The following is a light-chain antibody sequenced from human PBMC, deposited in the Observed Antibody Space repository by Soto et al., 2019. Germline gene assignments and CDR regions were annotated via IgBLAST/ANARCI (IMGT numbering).Light chain of an antibody. CDR1: QSISSY. CDR3: QQSYSTPRR. J-gene: IGKJ1*01. V-gene: IGKV1-39*01. Sequence: DIRMTQSPSSLTASVGDRVTITCRASQSISSYLNWYQQKPGKAPKLLIYAASSLQSGVPSRFSGSGSGTDFTLTISCLQPEDFTTYFCQQSYSTPRRFGQGSKVDIK. CDR2: AAS.